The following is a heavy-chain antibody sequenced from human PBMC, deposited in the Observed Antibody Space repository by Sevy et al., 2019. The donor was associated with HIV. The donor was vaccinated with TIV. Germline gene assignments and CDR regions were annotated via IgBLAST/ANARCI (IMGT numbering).Heavy chain of an antibody. CDR2: TRNKADSYTT. J-gene: IGHJ4*02. D-gene: IGHD6-13*01. Sequence: GGSLRLSCAASGFTFSDHYMEWVRQAPGKGLEWVGRTRNKADSYTTEYAASVKGRFTISRDDSKYSLYLQMNSLKTEDTAVYYCATHAGSAAAGRVFDYWGQGTLVTVSS. V-gene: IGHV3-72*01. CDR1: GFTFSDHY. CDR3: ATHAGSAAAGRVFDY.